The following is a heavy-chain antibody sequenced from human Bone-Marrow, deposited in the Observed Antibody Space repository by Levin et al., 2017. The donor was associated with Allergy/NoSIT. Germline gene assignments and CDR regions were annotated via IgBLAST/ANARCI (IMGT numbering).Heavy chain of an antibody. CDR3: ARVGLGSSWPYLFDY. CDR2: INTNTGNP. Sequence: ASVKVSCKASGYTFTSYAMNWVRQAPGQGLECMGWINTNTGNPTYAQGFTGRFVFSLDTSVSTAYLQISSLKAEDTAVYYCARVGLGSSWPYLFDYWGQGTLVTVSS. V-gene: IGHV7-4-1*02. CDR1: GYTFTSYA. D-gene: IGHD6-13*01. J-gene: IGHJ4*02.